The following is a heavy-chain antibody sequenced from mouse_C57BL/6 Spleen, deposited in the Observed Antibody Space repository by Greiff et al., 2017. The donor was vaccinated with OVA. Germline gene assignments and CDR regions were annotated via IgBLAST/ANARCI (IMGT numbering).Heavy chain of an antibody. J-gene: IGHJ2*01. Sequence: ESGAELVRPGASVTLSCKASGYTFTDYEMHWVKQTPVHGLEWIGAIDPETGGTAYNQKFKGKAILTADKSSSTAYMELRSLTSEDSAVYYCTRLRSNFDYWGQGTTLTVSS. V-gene: IGHV1-15*01. CDR2: IDPETGGT. D-gene: IGHD5-1*01. CDR1: GYTFTDYE. CDR3: TRLRSNFDY.